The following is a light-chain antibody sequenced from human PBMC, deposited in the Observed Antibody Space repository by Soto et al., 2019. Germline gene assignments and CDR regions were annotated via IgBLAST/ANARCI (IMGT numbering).Light chain of an antibody. CDR1: SSNIGAEYD. V-gene: IGLV1-40*01. CDR3: QSYDSSLTTFV. J-gene: IGLJ1*01. CDR2: GDN. Sequence: SVLTQPRSVSGAPGERVAISCTGSSSNIGAEYDVHWYQQLPGTAPKRLIYGDNNRPSGVPDRFSGSKSGTSASLAITGLQPEDEADYSCQSYDSSLTTFVFGTGTKVTVL.